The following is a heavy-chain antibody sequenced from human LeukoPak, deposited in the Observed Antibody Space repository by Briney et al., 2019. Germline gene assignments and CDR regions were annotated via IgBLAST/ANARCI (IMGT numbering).Heavy chain of an antibody. D-gene: IGHD6-19*01. J-gene: IGHJ4*02. CDR1: GFTFSSYA. V-gene: IGHV3-23*01. CDR3: AKVLGQWTHALLFDS. CDR2: IGASGGST. Sequence: GGSLRLSCAASGFTFSSYAMSWVRQAPGKGREWVSVIGASGGSTYYADSVKGRFTISRDNSKSTLYLQMNSLRTEDSAVYHCAKVLGQWTHALLFDSWGQGTLVTVSS.